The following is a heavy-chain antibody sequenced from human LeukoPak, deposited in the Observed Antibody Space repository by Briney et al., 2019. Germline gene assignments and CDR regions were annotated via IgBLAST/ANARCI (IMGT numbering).Heavy chain of an antibody. V-gene: IGHV1-2*06. CDR3: ARDPAGRGVASWFDP. CDR1: GYTFTGYY. D-gene: IGHD2-8*01. CDR2: INPNSGGT. J-gene: IGHJ5*02. Sequence: GASVKVSCKASGYTFTGYYMHWVRQAPGQGLEWMGRINPNSGGTNHAQKFQGRVTMTRDTSISTAYMELSRLRSDDTAVYYCARDPAGRGVASWFDPWGQGTLVTVSS.